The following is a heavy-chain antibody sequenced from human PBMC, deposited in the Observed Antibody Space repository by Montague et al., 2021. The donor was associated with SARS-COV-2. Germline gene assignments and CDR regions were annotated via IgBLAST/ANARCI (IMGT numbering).Heavy chain of an antibody. CDR3: TRGAPGY. CDR2: ISHSRRT. J-gene: IGHJ4*02. CDR1: GGAESNYK. V-gene: IGHV4-34*01. Sequence: SETLSLTCAVYGGAESNYKWTWNRQEPEKGMECIGQISHSRRTNYNPSLKSRVTISVDTAKNQFSLKLTSVNVAVTAVYYCTRGAPGYWGQGALVTVSS.